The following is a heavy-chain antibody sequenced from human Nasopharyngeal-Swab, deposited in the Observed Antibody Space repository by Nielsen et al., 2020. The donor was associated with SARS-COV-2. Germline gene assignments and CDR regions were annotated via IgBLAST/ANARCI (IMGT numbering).Heavy chain of an antibody. CDR2: IYYSGST. Sequence: GSLRLSCTVSGGSISSSSYYWGWIRQPPGKGLEWIGSIYYSGSTYYNPSLKSRVTISVDTSKNQFSLKLSSVTAADTAVYYCAHGDYFFDYWGQGTLVTVSS. J-gene: IGHJ4*02. V-gene: IGHV4-39*01. CDR3: AHGDYFFDY. CDR1: GGSISSSSYY. D-gene: IGHD4-17*01.